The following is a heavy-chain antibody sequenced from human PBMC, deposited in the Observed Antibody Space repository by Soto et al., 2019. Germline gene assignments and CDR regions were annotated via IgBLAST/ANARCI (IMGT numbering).Heavy chain of an antibody. CDR2: IYHSGST. CDR1: GGSLSSGGYS. V-gene: IGHV4-30-2*01. D-gene: IGHD3-3*01. CDR3: ARVGGYYLNWFDP. J-gene: IGHJ5*02. Sequence: QLQLQESGSGLVKPSQTLSLTCAVSGGSLSSGGYSWSWIRQPPGKGLEWIGYIYHSGSTYYNPSLKSRVTISVDRSKNQFSLKLSSVTAADTAVYYCARVGGYYLNWFDPWGQGTLVTVSS.